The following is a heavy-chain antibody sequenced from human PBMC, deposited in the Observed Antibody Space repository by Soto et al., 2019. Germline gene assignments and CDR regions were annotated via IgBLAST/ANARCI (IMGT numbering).Heavy chain of an antibody. CDR2: LSHNGDT. CDR3: SGDQGIAPGGLSPDH. J-gene: IGHJ4*02. D-gene: IGHD6-25*01. Sequence: QVQLQESGPGLVKPSETLSLTCTVSGDSVSSDSYFWAWIRQPPGKVLEWIGRLSHNGDTYYNPYLTSRVTMSIDTSKNQFSLNLRSITTADTAVYYCSGDQGIAPGGLSPDHWGQGTLVIVSS. V-gene: IGHV4-61*01. CDR1: GDSVSSDSYF.